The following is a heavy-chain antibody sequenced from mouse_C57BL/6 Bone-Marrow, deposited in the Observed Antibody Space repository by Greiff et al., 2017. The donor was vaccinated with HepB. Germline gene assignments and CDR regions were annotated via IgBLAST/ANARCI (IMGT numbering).Heavy chain of an antibody. D-gene: IGHD1-1*01. J-gene: IGHJ2*01. CDR1: GYAFSSSW. CDR2: IYPGDGDT. Sequence: QVQLQQSGPELVKPGASVKISCKASGYAFSSSWMNWVKQRPGKGLEWIGRIYPGDGDTNYNGKFKGKATLTADKSSSTAYMQLSSLTSEDSAVYFCAKGGVTTVVATDYLDYWGQGTTLTVSS. V-gene: IGHV1-82*01. CDR3: AKGGVTTVVATDYLDY.